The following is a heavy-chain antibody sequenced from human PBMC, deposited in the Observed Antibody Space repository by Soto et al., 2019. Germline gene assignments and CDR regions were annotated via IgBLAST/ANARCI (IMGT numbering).Heavy chain of an antibody. V-gene: IGHV4-39*01. D-gene: IGHD3-10*01. J-gene: IGHJ5*02. CDR3: ARQHITMVRGVIIKNNWFDP. CDR1: GGSISSSGYY. Sequence: SETLSLTCTVSGGSISSSGYYWGWIRQPPGKGLEWIGSIYYSGSTYYNPSLKSRVTISVDTSKNQFSLKLSSVTAADTAVYYCARQHITMVRGVIIKNNWFDPWGQGTLVTVSS. CDR2: IYYSGST.